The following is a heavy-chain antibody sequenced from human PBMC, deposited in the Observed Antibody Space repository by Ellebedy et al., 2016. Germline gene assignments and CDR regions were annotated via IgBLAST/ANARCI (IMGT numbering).Heavy chain of an antibody. Sequence: SSVKVSCXASGGTFSSYAISWVRQAPGQGLEWMGGIIPIFGTANYAQKFQGRVTITADKSTSTAYMELSSLRSEDTAVYYCARTHGSGSYRRGVYYYGMDVWGQGTTVTVSS. CDR1: GGTFSSYA. CDR3: ARTHGSGSYRRGVYYYGMDV. V-gene: IGHV1-69*06. D-gene: IGHD3-10*01. CDR2: IIPIFGTA. J-gene: IGHJ6*02.